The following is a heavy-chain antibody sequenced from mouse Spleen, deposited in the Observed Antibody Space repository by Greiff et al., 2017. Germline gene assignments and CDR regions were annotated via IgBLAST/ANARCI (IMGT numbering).Heavy chain of an antibody. Sequence: VQLQQSGAELARPGASVKLSCKASGYTFTSYGISWVKQRTGQGLEWIGEIYPRSGNTYYNEKFKGKATLTADKSSSTAYMELRSLTSEDSAVYFCARKMDTWGYAMDYWGQGTSVTVSS. D-gene: IGHD2-3*01. J-gene: IGHJ4*01. CDR3: ARKMDTWGYAMDY. V-gene: IGHV1-81*01. CDR2: IYPRSGNT. CDR1: GYTFTSYG.